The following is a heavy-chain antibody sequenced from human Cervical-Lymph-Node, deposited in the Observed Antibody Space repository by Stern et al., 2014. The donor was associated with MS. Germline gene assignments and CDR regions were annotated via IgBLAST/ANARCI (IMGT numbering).Heavy chain of an antibody. CDR1: GFTFTSSA. CDR2: IVVGSANT. J-gene: IGHJ3*02. D-gene: IGHD3-22*01. V-gene: IGHV1-58*01. CDR3: AAEPMYYSDSVGAFDI. Sequence: QLVESGPEVKKPGTSVKVSCKASGFTFTSSAVQWVRQARGQRLEWIGWIVVGSANTNYAQKFHERVTITRDMSTSTAYMELSSLRSEDTAVYYCAAEPMYYSDSVGAFDIWGQGTMVTVSS.